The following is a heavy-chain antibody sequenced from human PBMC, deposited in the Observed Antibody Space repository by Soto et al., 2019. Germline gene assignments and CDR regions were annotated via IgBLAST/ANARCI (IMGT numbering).Heavy chain of an antibody. CDR2: IFSGGTT. CDR1: GFTVSSSY. Sequence: EVQLVETGGGLIQPGGSLRLSCAASGFTVSSSYMSWVRQAPGRGLEWVSTIFSGGTTHYADSVQGRFTISRDSSKNTLFLQLNSLRAEDTAIYYCARETVPPSYHYYDCWGQVTQVTVSS. V-gene: IGHV3-53*02. CDR3: ARETVPPSYHYYDC. D-gene: IGHD2-2*02. J-gene: IGHJ4*02.